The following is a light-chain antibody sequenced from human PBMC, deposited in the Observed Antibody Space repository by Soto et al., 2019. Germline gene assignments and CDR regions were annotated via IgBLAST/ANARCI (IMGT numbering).Light chain of an antibody. CDR2: EVS. Sequence: QSVLTQPPSASGSPGQSVTISCTGTSSDVGAYNRVSWYQHHPGKAPKLMIYEVSKRPSGVPDRFSGSKSGNTASLTVSGLQAEDEADYYCSSITSTSTYVFGAGTKVTVL. CDR3: SSITSTSTYV. V-gene: IGLV2-8*01. CDR1: SSDVGAYNR. J-gene: IGLJ1*01.